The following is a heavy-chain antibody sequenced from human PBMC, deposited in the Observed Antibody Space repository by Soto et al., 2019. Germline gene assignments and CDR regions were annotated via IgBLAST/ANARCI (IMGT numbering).Heavy chain of an antibody. CDR3: AREGTTYYYYYYYMDV. V-gene: IGHV1-3*01. CDR2: INAGNGNT. D-gene: IGHD1-1*01. J-gene: IGHJ6*03. Sequence: ASVTVSCKASGYTFTSYAMHWVRQAPGQRLEWMGWINAGNGNTKYSQKFQGRVTITRDTSASTAYMELSSLRSEDTAVYYCAREGTTYYYYYYYMDVWGKGTTVTVSS. CDR1: GYTFTSYA.